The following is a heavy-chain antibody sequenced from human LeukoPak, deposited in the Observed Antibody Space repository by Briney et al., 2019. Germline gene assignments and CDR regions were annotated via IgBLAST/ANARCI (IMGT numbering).Heavy chain of an antibody. J-gene: IGHJ1*01. CDR3: AREDYYDSSGYYKNKEYFHH. Sequence: GASVKVSCKASGYTFTGYYMHWVRQAPGQGLEWMGWINPNSGGTNYAQKFQGRVTMTRDTSISTAYMELRRLRSDDTAVYYCAREDYYDSSGYYKNKEYFHHWGQGTLVTVSS. CDR2: INPNSGGT. CDR1: GYTFTGYY. V-gene: IGHV1-2*02. D-gene: IGHD3-22*01.